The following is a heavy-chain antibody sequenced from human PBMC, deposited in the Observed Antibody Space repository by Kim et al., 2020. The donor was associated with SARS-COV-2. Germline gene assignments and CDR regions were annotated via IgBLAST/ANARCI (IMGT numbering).Heavy chain of an antibody. CDR3: AREATYSSSWYSS. CDR1: GYTFTGYY. J-gene: IGHJ4*02. V-gene: IGHV1-2*02. D-gene: IGHD6-13*01. Sequence: ASVKVSCKASGYTFTGYYMHWLRQAPGQGLEWMGWINPNSGGTNYAQKFQGRVTMTRDTSISTAYMELSRLRSDDTAVYYCAREATYSSSWYSSWGQGTLVTVSS. CDR2: INPNSGGT.